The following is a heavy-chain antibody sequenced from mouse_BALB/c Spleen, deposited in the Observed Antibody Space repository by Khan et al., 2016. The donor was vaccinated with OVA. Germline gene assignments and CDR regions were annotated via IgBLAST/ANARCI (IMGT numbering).Heavy chain of an antibody. D-gene: IGHD1-1*01. J-gene: IGHJ2*02. V-gene: IGHV5-6-5*01. CDR1: GFTFSRYP. Sequence: EVELVESGGGLVKPGGSLKLSCAASGFTFSRYPMSWVRQTPEKRLEWVASIGSGGSTYHPDSVKGRFTISRDNARYILFLQMSSLRSEDAAMYFCARVNGSGGVDCWGQGTSLTVSS. CDR3: ARVNGSGGVDC. CDR2: IGSGGST.